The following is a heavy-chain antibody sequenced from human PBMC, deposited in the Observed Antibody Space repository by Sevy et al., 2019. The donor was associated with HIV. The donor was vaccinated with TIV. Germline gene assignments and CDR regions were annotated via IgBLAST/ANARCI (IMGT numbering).Heavy chain of an antibody. D-gene: IGHD3-10*01. V-gene: IGHV3-23*01. CDR3: AKGSGSGSPPDS. J-gene: IGHJ5*01. Sequence: GGSLRVSCAASGFTFNSYAMSWVRQAPGKGLEWVSGISGSGGSTYYADSVKGRFIISRDNSKNTVDLQMNSLRAGDTAVYYCAKGSGSGSPPDSWGQGTLVTVSS. CDR1: GFTFNSYA. CDR2: ISGSGGST.